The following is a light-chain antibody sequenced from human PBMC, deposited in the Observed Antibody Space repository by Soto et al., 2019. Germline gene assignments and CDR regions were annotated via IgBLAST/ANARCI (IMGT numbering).Light chain of an antibody. J-gene: IGLJ1*01. Sequence: QSALTQPASVSGSPGHSITTSCPGTTGDIGSYNRVSWYQQHPGKAPKLIIYEVTDRPSGVSNRFSGSKSGNTASLTISGLQAEDEAEYYCSSYTNINTRACVFGTGTKVTVL. CDR1: TGDIGSYNR. V-gene: IGLV2-14*01. CDR2: EVT. CDR3: SSYTNINTRACV.